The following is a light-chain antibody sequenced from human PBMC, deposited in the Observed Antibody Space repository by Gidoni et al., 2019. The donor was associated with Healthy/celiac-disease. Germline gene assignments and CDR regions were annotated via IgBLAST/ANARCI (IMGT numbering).Light chain of an antibody. Sequence: SYELTQPPSVSVSPGQTARITCSGDALPKQYAYWYQQKPGQAPVLVIYKDSERPSGIPGRFSGSSSGTTVTLTISGVQAEDEADYYCQSADSSGTIGVFGT. CDR2: KDS. CDR1: ALPKQY. CDR3: QSADSSGTIGV. V-gene: IGLV3-25*03. J-gene: IGLJ1*01.